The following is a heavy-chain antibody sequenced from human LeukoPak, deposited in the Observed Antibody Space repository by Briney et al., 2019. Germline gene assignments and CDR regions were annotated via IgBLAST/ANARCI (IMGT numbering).Heavy chain of an antibody. D-gene: IGHD2-21*02. CDR1: GFTFSIYW. CDR2: MKGDGSVK. J-gene: IGHJ4*02. V-gene: IGHV3-7*03. Sequence: GGSLRLSCAAAGFTFSIYWMSWVRQAPGKGLEWVASMKGDGSVKHFLDSVEGRFTISRDNSKNTLYLQMNSLRAEDTAVYYCAKESAYCGSDCRSLSDYWGQGTLVTVSS. CDR3: AKESAYCGSDCRSLSDY.